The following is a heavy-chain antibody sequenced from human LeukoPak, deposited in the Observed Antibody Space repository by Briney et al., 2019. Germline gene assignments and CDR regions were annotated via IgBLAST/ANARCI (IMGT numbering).Heavy chain of an antibody. Sequence: GVSVKVSCKASGYTFSGHYLHWVRQAPGQGLEWMGRINPNSGGTKYAQKFQNRVTMTSDTSVSTAYMELNGLRSDDTAIYYCTRSWIQLWTPDFDHWGQGTLVTVSS. CDR3: TRSWIQLWTPDFDH. V-gene: IGHV1-2*06. CDR1: GYTFSGHY. D-gene: IGHD5-18*01. CDR2: INPNSGGT. J-gene: IGHJ4*02.